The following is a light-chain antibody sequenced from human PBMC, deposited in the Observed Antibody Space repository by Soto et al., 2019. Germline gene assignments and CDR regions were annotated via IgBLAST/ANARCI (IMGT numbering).Light chain of an antibody. CDR3: KSYAGSNTYV. CDR1: KNDVGFYDF. V-gene: IGLV2-8*01. Sequence: QSVLTQPPSASGSPGQSVTISCTGTKNDVGFYDFVSWYQHHPGKAPRLIIYEVVQWPSGVPDRFSGSKSGNTASLTVSGLQAADEADYFCKSYAGSNTYVFGSGTKV. J-gene: IGLJ1*01. CDR2: EVV.